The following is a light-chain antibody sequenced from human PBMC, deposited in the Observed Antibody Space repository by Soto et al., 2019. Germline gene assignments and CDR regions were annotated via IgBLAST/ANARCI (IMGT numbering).Light chain of an antibody. CDR3: SSYRSSSTPYV. V-gene: IGLV2-14*01. CDR1: SSDVGGYNY. J-gene: IGLJ1*01. Sequence: QSALTQPASVSGSPGQSITISCTGTSSDVGGYNYVSWYQQHAGKAPKLMIYDVSNRPSGVSNRFSGSKSGNTASLTISGLQAEDEADYYCSSYRSSSTPYVFGTGTKLTVL. CDR2: DVS.